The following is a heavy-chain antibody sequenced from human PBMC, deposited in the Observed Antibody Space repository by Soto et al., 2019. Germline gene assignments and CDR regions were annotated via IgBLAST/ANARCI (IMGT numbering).Heavy chain of an antibody. CDR3: ARITGTGYCTSTSCLKRGYFDY. J-gene: IGHJ4*02. V-gene: IGHV2-70*11. D-gene: IGHD2-2*01. CDR1: GFSLSTSGMC. CDR2: IDWDDDK. Sequence: SGPPLVNPTQTLTLTCTFSGFSLSTSGMCVSWIRQPPGKALEWLARIDWDDDKYYNTSLKTRLTISKDTSKNQVVLTMTNMDPVDTATYYCARITGTGYCTSTSCLKRGYFDYWGQGALVTVSS.